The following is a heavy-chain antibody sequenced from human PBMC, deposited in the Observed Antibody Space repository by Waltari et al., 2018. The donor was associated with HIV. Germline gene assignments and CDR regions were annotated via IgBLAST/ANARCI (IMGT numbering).Heavy chain of an antibody. D-gene: IGHD2-2*03. V-gene: IGHV3-15*06. CDR2: IKKKFNSEQT. CDR1: GFTFSDVW. Sequence: DVVLVESGGGLVKPGGSLTLSCAASGFTFSDVWMTWVCRAPGRGLQWVGRIKKKFNSEQTNISTAAKDRFRILRDDLEKMFLLRMPGPQFEDPGIYYCLVGWGGDWILRGTDGLDVWGQGTMVTVSS. J-gene: IGHJ3*01. CDR3: LVGWGGDWILRGTDGLDV.